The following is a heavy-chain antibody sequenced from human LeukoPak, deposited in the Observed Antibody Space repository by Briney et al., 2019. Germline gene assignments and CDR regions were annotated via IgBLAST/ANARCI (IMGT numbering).Heavy chain of an antibody. J-gene: IGHJ4*02. V-gene: IGHV4-4*02. CDR1: CGSISSSNW. Sequence: SETLSLTCAVSCGSISSSNWWSWVRQPPGKGLEWIGEIYHSGSTNYNPSLKSRVTTSVDKSKNQFSLKLSSVTAADTAVYYCAREPNYYDSSGYYPANYFDYWGQGTLVTVSS. CDR2: IYHSGST. D-gene: IGHD3-22*01. CDR3: AREPNYYDSSGYYPANYFDY.